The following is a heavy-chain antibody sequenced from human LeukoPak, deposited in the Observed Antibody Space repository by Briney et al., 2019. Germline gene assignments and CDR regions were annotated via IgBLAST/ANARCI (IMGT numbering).Heavy chain of an antibody. CDR2: INPNSGGT. Sequence: ASVKVSCKASGYTLTDYYIHWVRQAPGQGLEWMGRINPNSGGTNYAQKFQGRVTMTRDTPINTVYLKLTSLRSTDTALYYCARALGVGFAEGVYYFDFWDQGSLVTVSS. CDR1: GYTLTDYY. CDR3: ARALGVGFAEGVYYFDF. V-gene: IGHV1-2*06. J-gene: IGHJ4*02. D-gene: IGHD3-10*01.